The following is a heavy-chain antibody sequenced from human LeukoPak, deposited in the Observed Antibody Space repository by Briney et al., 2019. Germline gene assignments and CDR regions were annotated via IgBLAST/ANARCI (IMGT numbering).Heavy chain of an antibody. CDR1: GYTFTGYY. Sequence: ASVKVSCKASGYTFTGYYMHWVRQAPGPGLEWMGRINPNSGGTNYAQKFQGRVTLTRDTSISTGYMELTSLRSDDTAVYYCARDFYYDTDGYYGRDYWGQGTLVTV. V-gene: IGHV1-2*06. J-gene: IGHJ4*02. D-gene: IGHD3-22*01. CDR2: INPNSGGT. CDR3: ARDFYYDTDGYYGRDY.